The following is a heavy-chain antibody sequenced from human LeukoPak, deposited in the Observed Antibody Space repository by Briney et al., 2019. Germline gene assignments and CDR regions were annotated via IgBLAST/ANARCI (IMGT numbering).Heavy chain of an antibody. V-gene: IGHV1-69*13. D-gene: IGHD4-11*01. CDR2: IIPIFGTA. Sequence: SVKVSCKASGGTSSSYAISWVRQAPGQGLEWMGGIIPIFGTANYAQKFQGRVTITADESTSTAYMELSSLRSKDTAVYYCARSNDYSNEVVPYYFDYWGQGTLVTVSS. CDR3: ARSNDYSNEVVPYYFDY. CDR1: GGTSSSYA. J-gene: IGHJ4*02.